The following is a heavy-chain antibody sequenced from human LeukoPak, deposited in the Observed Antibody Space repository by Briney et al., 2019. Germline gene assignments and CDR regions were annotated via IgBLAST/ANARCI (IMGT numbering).Heavy chain of an antibody. CDR3: AVVAVPAVGY. Sequence: GGSLRLSCVVSGFTFINYGMSWVRQAPGKGLEWVSTIRASGDRTYYAESVKGRFTMSGDKSKNTLYLQMSNLRAEDTAVYHCAVVAVPAVGYWGQGTLVIVSS. J-gene: IGHJ4*02. CDR2: IRASGDRT. D-gene: IGHD2-15*01. CDR1: GFTFINYG. V-gene: IGHV3-23*01.